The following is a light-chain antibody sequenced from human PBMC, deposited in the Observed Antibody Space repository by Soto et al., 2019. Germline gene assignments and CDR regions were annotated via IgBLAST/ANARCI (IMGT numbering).Light chain of an antibody. CDR3: QSYDSSLSGSVV. Sequence: QSVLTQPPSVSGAPGQRVTISCTGSSSNIGAGYDVHWYQQLPGTAPKLLIYGNSNRPSGVPDRFSGSKSGTSASLAITGLRAGDEADYYGQSYDSSLSGSVVFGGGTKVTVL. CDR1: SSNIGAGYD. CDR2: GNS. V-gene: IGLV1-40*01. J-gene: IGLJ2*01.